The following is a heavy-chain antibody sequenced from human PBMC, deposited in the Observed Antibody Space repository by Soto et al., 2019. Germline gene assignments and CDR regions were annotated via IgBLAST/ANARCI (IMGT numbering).Heavy chain of an antibody. J-gene: IGHJ6*02. CDR1: GDSVSSNSAA. CDR2: TYYRSKWYN. Sequence: SQTLSLTCAISGDSVSSNSAAWNWIRQSPSRGLEWLGRTYYRSKWYNDYAVSVKSRITINPDTSKNQFSLQLNSVTPEDTAVYYCARDFPGSGSYYSYGMDVWGQGTTVTVSS. V-gene: IGHV6-1*01. CDR3: ARDFPGSGSYYSYGMDV. D-gene: IGHD3-10*01.